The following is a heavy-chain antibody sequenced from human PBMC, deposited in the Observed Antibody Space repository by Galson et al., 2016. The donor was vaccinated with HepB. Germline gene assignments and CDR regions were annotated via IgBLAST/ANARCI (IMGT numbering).Heavy chain of an antibody. CDR1: GFTFANAW. CDR2: LKSRTDGGTA. V-gene: IGHV3-15*01. D-gene: IGHD2-2*01. Sequence: SLRLSCAASGFTFANAWMSWVRQAPGKGLEWVGRLKSRTDGGTADYAAPVKGRFTISRDDSKSTLYLQMNSLKTEDTAVYYCATPYCSSTSCYERGYWHFDPCGRGTLVTVSS. CDR3: ATPYCSSTSCYERGYWHFDP. J-gene: IGHJ2*01.